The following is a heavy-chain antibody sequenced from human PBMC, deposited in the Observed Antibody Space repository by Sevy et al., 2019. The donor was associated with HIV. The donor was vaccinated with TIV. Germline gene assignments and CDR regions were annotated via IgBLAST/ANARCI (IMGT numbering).Heavy chain of an antibody. CDR3: VREGVGGYSYSLDC. Sequence: GGSLRLSCAASGCTFSSYWMSWVRQAPGKGLEWVATMKEDGSERNYVDSVKGRFTISRDNAKNSLYLQMNSLRAEDTAVYYCVREGVGGYSYSLDCWGQGTLVTVSS. D-gene: IGHD5-18*01. V-gene: IGHV3-7*01. J-gene: IGHJ4*02. CDR2: MKEDGSER. CDR1: GCTFSSYW.